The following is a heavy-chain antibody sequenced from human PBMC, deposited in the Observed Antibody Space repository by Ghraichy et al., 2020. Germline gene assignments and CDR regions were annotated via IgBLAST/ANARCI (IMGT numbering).Heavy chain of an antibody. Sequence: GGSLRLSCEASGFTFSGFSMNWVRQAPGKGLEWLSYITSSSRTISYADSVKGRFTISSDNAKNSLYLEMKSLTDEDTAVYYCARGSRVVRFFYYDGMDVWGQGTTVTVSS. CDR1: GFTFSGFS. CDR2: ITSSSRTI. V-gene: IGHV3-48*02. D-gene: IGHD4-23*01. CDR3: ARGSRVVRFFYYDGMDV. J-gene: IGHJ6*02.